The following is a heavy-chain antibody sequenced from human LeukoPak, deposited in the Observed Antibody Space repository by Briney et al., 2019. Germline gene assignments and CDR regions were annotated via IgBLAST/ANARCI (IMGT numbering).Heavy chain of an antibody. D-gene: IGHD2-2*01. CDR1: GFTVSSNY. CDR2: IYSGGST. Sequence: PGGSLRLSCPPSGFTVSSNYMRWVRQPPGRGREWVSVIYSGGSTYYAASGKGRVTISRDNSKNKLYLQMNRLRAEDTAVYYCARELRYYSSTCCLDWFDPWGQGTLVTVSS. V-gene: IGHV3-66*01. J-gene: IGHJ5*02. CDR3: ARELRYYSSTCCLDWFDP.